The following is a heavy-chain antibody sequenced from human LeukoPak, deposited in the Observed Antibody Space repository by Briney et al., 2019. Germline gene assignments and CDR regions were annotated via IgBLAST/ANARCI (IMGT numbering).Heavy chain of an antibody. D-gene: IGHD2-15*01. J-gene: IGHJ6*03. V-gene: IGHV4-39*01. CDR2: IYYSGTT. CDR1: GGSISSSSFY. CDR3: VAVLDYFYYMDV. Sequence: PSETLSLTCTVSGGSISSSSFYWGWIRQPPGKGLEWIGSIYYSGTTYYNPSLKSRVTISVDTSRNQSSLKLSSVTAADTAVYSCVAVLDYFYYMDVWGQGTTVTVSS.